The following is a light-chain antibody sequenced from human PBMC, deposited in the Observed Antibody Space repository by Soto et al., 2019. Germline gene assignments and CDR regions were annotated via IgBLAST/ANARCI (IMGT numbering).Light chain of an antibody. CDR1: QSISSW. CDR3: QKYNSAPQT. J-gene: IGKJ3*01. CDR2: AAS. Sequence: DIQMTQSPSTLSASVGDRVTITCRASQSISSWLAWYQQKPGKAPKLLIYAASTLQSGVPSRFSGSGSGTDFTLTISSLQPEDVATYYCQKYNSAPQTFGPGTKVDIK. V-gene: IGKV1-27*01.